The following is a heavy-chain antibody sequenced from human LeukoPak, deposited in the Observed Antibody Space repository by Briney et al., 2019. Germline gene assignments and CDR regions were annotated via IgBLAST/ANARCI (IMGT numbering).Heavy chain of an antibody. CDR3: ARGVYGDYFTKTGYFDY. Sequence: SETLSLTCAVYGGSFSGYYWNWIRQPPGKGLEWIGEINDSGSTNYNPFLKSRVSISVDTSKKQFSLKVNSVTAADTAVYYCARGVYGDYFTKTGYFDYWGQGTQVIVSS. CDR2: INDSGST. CDR1: GGSFSGYY. D-gene: IGHD4-17*01. V-gene: IGHV4-34*01. J-gene: IGHJ4*02.